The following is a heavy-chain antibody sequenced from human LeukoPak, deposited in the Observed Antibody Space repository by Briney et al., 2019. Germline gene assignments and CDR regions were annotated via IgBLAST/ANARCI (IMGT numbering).Heavy chain of an antibody. CDR1: GFICSDYA. D-gene: IGHD1-26*01. CDR2: ISSSGSGGNT. J-gene: IGHJ2*01. Sequence: GGSLRLSCTASGFICSDYAMSWARQAPGKGLGWVAGISSSGSGGNTYYADSVKGRFTISRDTSKNILFLQMNTLRAEGTAIYYCAKDRTVGASYWYFDLWGRGTLVTVSS. CDR3: AKDRTVGASYWYFDL. V-gene: IGHV3-23*01.